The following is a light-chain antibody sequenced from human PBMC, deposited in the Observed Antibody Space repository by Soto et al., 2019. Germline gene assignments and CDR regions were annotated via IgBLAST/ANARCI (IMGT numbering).Light chain of an antibody. CDR1: QSVNSRF. CDR2: AAS. CDR3: QRYGDSPPNT. Sequence: EIVLTQSPGTLSLSPVESATLSCRGSQSVNSRFLAWYQHKPGQAPRLLIYAASTRASGIPDRFSGSTSGTDFTLTISRLEPDDFAVYYCQRYGDSPPNTFGQGTKLEIK. V-gene: IGKV3-20*01. J-gene: IGKJ2*01.